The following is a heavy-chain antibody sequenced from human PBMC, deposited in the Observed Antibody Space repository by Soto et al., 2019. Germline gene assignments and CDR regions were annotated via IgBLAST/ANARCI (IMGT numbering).Heavy chain of an antibody. CDR1: GYTFTTYG. CDR3: ATRRDYGSGSYSPFDY. J-gene: IGHJ4*02. D-gene: IGHD3-10*01. V-gene: IGHV1-18*01. CDR2: INAYNGNT. Sequence: ASVKVSCKASGYTFTTYGISWVRQAPGQGLEWMGWINAYNGNTNYAQKLQGRVTMTTDTSTSTAYMELRSLRSDDTAVYYCATRRDYGSGSYSPFDYWGQGTLVTVSS.